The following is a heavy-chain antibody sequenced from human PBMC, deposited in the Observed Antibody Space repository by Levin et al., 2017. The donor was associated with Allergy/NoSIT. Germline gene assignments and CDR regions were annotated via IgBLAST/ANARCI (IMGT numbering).Heavy chain of an antibody. CDR2: ISYDGSNK. CDR1: GFTFSSYA. J-gene: IGHJ6*02. CDR3: ARDWNFDWRHRPYYYYYGMDV. Sequence: GGSLRLSCAASGFTFSSYAMHWVRQAPGKGLEWVAVISYDGSNKYYADSVKGRFTISRDNSKNTLYLQMNSLRAEDTAVYYCARDWNFDWRHRPYYYYYGMDVWGQGTTVTVSS. V-gene: IGHV3-30-3*01. D-gene: IGHD3-9*01.